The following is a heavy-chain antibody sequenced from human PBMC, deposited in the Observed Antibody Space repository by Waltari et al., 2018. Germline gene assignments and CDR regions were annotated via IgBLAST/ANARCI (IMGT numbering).Heavy chain of an antibody. CDR3: ARLAAEDGYNQDPLDY. CDR1: GGTFSSYA. Sequence: QVQLVQSGAEVKKPGSSVKVSCKASGGTFSSYAISWVRQAPGHGLYWMGGIIPIFGTANYAQKFQVRVTITADESTSTAYMERSSLRSEDTAVYYCARLAAEDGYNQDPLDYWGQGTLVTVSS. J-gene: IGHJ4*02. V-gene: IGHV1-69*13. D-gene: IGHD5-12*01. CDR2: IIPIFGTA.